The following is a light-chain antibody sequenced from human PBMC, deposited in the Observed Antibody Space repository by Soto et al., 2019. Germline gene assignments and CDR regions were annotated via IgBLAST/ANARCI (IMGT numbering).Light chain of an antibody. CDR1: SSNIGSNT. CDR3: AAWDDSLNARV. Sequence: QSVLTQPPSASGTPGQRVTISCSGSSSNIGSNTVNWYQQLPGTAPKLLIYSNNQRPSGVPDRFSGSKSGTSASLAISGLQSEDEADYSCAAWDDSLNARVFGGWTKLTVL. CDR2: SNN. V-gene: IGLV1-44*01. J-gene: IGLJ3*02.